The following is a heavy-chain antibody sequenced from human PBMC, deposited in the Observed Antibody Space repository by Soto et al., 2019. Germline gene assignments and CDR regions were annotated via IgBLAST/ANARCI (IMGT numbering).Heavy chain of an antibody. J-gene: IGHJ6*02. Sequence: ASVKVSCKASGYTFTSYDINWVRQATGQGLEWMGWMNPNSRNTGYAQKFQGRVTMTRNTSISTAYMELSSLRSEDTAVYYCARAGYYDFWSGSSYYYGMDVWGQGTTVTVSS. D-gene: IGHD3-3*01. CDR2: MNPNSRNT. V-gene: IGHV1-8*01. CDR1: GYTFTSYD. CDR3: ARAGYYDFWSGSSYYYGMDV.